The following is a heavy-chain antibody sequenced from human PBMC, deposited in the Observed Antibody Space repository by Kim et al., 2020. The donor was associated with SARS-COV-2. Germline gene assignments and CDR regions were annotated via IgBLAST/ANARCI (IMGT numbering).Heavy chain of an antibody. Sequence: SQKFQGRVTITRDTSASTAYMELSSLRSEDTAVYYCARAFYSYAYYYFDYWGQGTLVTVSS. J-gene: IGHJ4*02. CDR3: ARAFYSYAYYYFDY. D-gene: IGHD5-18*01. V-gene: IGHV1-3*01.